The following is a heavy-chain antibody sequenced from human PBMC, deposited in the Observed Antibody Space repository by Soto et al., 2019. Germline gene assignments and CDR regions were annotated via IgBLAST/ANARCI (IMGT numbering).Heavy chain of an antibody. V-gene: IGHV5-51*01. D-gene: IGHD3-10*01. Sequence: PGESLKISCKGSGYSFTSYWIGWVRQMPGKGLEWMGIIYPGDSETRYSPSFQGQVTISADKSISTAYLQWSSLKASDTAIYYCAIAWYYFGSGSYGGMDGWGQGTTVTVSS. CDR3: AIAWYYFGSGSYGGMDG. CDR2: IYPGDSET. CDR1: GYSFTSYW. J-gene: IGHJ6*02.